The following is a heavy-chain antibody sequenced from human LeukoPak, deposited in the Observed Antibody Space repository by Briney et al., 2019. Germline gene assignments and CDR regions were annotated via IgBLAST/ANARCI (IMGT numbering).Heavy chain of an antibody. CDR3: ARGLVAAAGSS. Sequence: GGSLRLSCAASGFTFSSYSMNWVRQAPGKGLEWVSFISTSSSYIHNADSVKGRFTISRDNAKNSLYLQMNSLRAEDTALYYCARGLVAAAGSSWGQGTLVTVSS. CDR1: GFTFSSYS. J-gene: IGHJ4*02. V-gene: IGHV3-21*04. D-gene: IGHD6-13*01. CDR2: ISTSSSYI.